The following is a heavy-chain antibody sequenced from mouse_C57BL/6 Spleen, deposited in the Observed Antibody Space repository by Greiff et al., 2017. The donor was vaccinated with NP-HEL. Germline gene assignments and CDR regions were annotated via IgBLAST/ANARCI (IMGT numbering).Heavy chain of an antibody. D-gene: IGHD2-5*01. CDR3: ARYYSNPRAMDY. J-gene: IGHJ4*01. Sequence: VQLQQSGAELVRPGSSVKLSCKASGYTFTSYWMHWVKQRPIQGLEWIGNIDPSDSETHYNQKFKDKATLTVDKSYSTAYMQLSSLTSEDSAVYDCARYYSNPRAMDYWCQGTSVNVSS. CDR1: GYTFTSYW. CDR2: IDPSDSET. V-gene: IGHV1-52*01.